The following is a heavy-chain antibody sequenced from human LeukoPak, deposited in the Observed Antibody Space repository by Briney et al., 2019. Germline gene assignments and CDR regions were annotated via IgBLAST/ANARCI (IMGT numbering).Heavy chain of an antibody. CDR3: ARLSSYYYGSYYYYYMDV. CDR1: GFSFSSYW. CDR2: IRQDESER. V-gene: IGHV3-7*01. D-gene: IGHD3-10*01. Sequence: PGGSLRLSCEGSGFSFSSYWMTWVRQLPGKGPEWVANIRQDESERYFADSVKGRFTISRDNAKKSVYLHMSSLRAEDTALYYCARLSSYYYGSYYYYYMDVWGKGTTVT. J-gene: IGHJ6*03.